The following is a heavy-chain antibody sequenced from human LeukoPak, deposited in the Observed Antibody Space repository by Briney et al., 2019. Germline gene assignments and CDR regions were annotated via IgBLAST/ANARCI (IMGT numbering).Heavy chain of an antibody. CDR2: ITHSGST. CDR1: GGSFSGYY. CDR3: AGGYCSSTSCHRYFDY. Sequence: SETLSLTCAVYGGSFSGYYWSWIRQPPGKGLEWIGEITHSGSTNYNPSLKSRVTISVDTSKNQFSLKLSSVTAADTAVYYCAGGYCSSTSCHRYFDYWGQGTLVTVSS. D-gene: IGHD2-2*01. J-gene: IGHJ4*02. V-gene: IGHV4-34*01.